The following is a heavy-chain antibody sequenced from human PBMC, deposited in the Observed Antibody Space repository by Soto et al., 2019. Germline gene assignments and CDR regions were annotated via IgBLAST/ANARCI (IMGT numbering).Heavy chain of an antibody. CDR1: GGSVSSGSYC. Sequence: SETLSLTCTVSGGSVSSGSYCWSWIRQPPGKGLEWIGYIYYSGSTNYNPSLKSRVTISVDTSKNQFSLKLSSVTAADTAVYYCATAVEMATIFFDYWGQGTLVTVSS. CDR2: IYYSGST. CDR3: ATAVEMATIFFDY. J-gene: IGHJ4*02. D-gene: IGHD5-12*01. V-gene: IGHV4-61*01.